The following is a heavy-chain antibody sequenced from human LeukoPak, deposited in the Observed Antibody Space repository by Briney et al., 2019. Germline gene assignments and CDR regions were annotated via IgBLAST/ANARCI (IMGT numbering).Heavy chain of an antibody. Sequence: SVKVSCKASGGTFSSYAISWVRQAPGQGLEWMGGIIPSFDTANYAQKFQGRVTMTADESTSTGYMELSSLRSEDTAVYYCARGRRVGSYWETYFYYYMDVWGKGTTVTISS. CDR2: IIPSFDTA. CDR1: GGTFSSYA. V-gene: IGHV1-69*13. CDR3: ARGRRVGSYWETYFYYYMDV. D-gene: IGHD3-10*01. J-gene: IGHJ6*03.